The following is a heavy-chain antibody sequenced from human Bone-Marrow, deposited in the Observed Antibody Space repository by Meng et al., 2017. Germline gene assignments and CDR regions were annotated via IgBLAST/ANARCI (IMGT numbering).Heavy chain of an antibody. CDR2: IYPGDSDT. Sequence: GESLKISCTGSGYSFTNYWIGWVRQTPGKGLEWMGIIYPGDSDTRYNPSFEGQVTISADKSISTAYLQWSSLKASDTAMYFCAKYQLHDSDSPGYYYGMDVWGQGTTVTVSS. V-gene: IGHV5-51*01. CDR1: GYSFTNYW. CDR3: AKYQLHDSDSPGYYYGMDV. D-gene: IGHD2-2*01. J-gene: IGHJ6*02.